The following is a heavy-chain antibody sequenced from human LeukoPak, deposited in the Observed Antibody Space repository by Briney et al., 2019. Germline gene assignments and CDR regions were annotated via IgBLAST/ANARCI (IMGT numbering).Heavy chain of an antibody. CDR2: INQDGGER. CDR3: ATYKNWVAGDV. CDR1: QFTFGDYW. J-gene: IGHJ6*02. Sequence: GGSLRLSCAASQFTFGDYWMSWVRQAPGQGLEWVANINQDGGERHYVDSVKGRFTISRDNAKNSLFLQMNSLTAEDTAVYFCATYKNWVAGDVWGQGTTVSVSS. V-gene: IGHV3-7*01. D-gene: IGHD7-27*01.